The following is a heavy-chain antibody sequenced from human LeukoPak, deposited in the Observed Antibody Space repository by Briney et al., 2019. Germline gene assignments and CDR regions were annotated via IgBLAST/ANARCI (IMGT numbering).Heavy chain of an antibody. Sequence: SETLSLTCTVSGGSISSGSYYWSWIRQPAGKGLEWIGRIYTSGGTNYNPSLKSRVTISVDTSKNQFSLKLSSVTAADTAVYYCASTFAYCSGGSCYDPNWFDPWGQGTLVTVSS. V-gene: IGHV4-61*02. CDR3: ASTFAYCSGGSCYDPNWFDP. D-gene: IGHD2-15*01. J-gene: IGHJ5*02. CDR1: GGSISSGSYY. CDR2: IYTSGGT.